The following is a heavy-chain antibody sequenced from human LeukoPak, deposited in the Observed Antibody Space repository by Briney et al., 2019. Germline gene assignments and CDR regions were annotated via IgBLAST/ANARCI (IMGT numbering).Heavy chain of an antibody. CDR1: GFTFSSYS. V-gene: IGHV3-48*01. Sequence: GGSLRLSCAASGFTFSSYSMNWVRQAPGKGLEWVSYISSSSSTIYYADSVKGRFTISRDNSKNTLYLQMNSLRAEDTAVYYCAKDRGYDSSGVFDYWGQGTLVTVSS. J-gene: IGHJ4*02. D-gene: IGHD3-22*01. CDR3: AKDRGYDSSGVFDY. CDR2: ISSSSSTI.